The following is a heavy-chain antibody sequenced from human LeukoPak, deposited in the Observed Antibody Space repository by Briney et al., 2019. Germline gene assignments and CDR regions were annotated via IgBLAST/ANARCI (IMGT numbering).Heavy chain of an antibody. CDR1: GFTFSSYA. Sequence: GGSLRLSCAASGFTFSSYAMHWVRQAPGKGLEWVAVISYDGSNKYYADSVKGRFTISRDNSKNTLYLQMNSLRAEDTAVYYCARSDDYGDYVYLGRPLDYWDQGTLVTVSS. CDR2: ISYDGSNK. CDR3: ARSDDYGDYVYLGRPLDY. J-gene: IGHJ4*02. D-gene: IGHD4-17*01. V-gene: IGHV3-30*04.